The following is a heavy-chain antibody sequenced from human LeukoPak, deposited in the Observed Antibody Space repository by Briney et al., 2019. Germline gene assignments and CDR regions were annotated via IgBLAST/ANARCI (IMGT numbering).Heavy chain of an antibody. CDR2: INLSGGST. D-gene: IGHD3-10*01. J-gene: IGHJ4*02. CDR1: GYTFTSYY. CDR3: ARDRKTMYYYGSGSYPH. Sequence: ASVKVSCKASGYTFTSYYMHWVRQAPGQGLEWMGIINLSGGSTSYAQKFQGRVTMTRDTSTCTVYMELSSLRSEDTAVYYCARDRKTMYYYGSGSYPHWGQGTLVTVSS. V-gene: IGHV1-46*01.